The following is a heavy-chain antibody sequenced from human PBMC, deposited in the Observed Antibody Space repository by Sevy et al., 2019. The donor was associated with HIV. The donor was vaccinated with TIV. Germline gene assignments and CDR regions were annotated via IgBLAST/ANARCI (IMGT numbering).Heavy chain of an antibody. CDR3: ARDSQESGYGLYDY. J-gene: IGHJ4*02. Sequence: GGSLRLSCAASGFTFSSYWMSWVRQAPGKGLEWVANIKQDGSEKYYVDSVKGRFTISRDNAKNSLYLQMNRLRAEDTAVYYYARDSQESGYGLYDYWGQGTLVTVSS. D-gene: IGHD6-25*01. CDR1: GFTFSSYW. CDR2: IKQDGSEK. V-gene: IGHV3-7*01.